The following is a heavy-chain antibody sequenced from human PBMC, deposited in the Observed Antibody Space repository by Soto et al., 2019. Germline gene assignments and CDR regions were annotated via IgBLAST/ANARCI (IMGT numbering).Heavy chain of an antibody. V-gene: IGHV1-18*04. J-gene: IGHJ3*02. CDR1: GYTFTSYG. Sequence: ASVKVSCKAFGYTFTSYGISWVRQAPGQGLEWMGWISAYNGNTNYAQKLQGRVTMTTDTSTSTAYMELRSLRSDDTAVYYCARVGYLGNKPNPTGDDAFDIWCQGTMVTVSS. D-gene: IGHD7-27*01. CDR3: ARVGYLGNKPNPTGDDAFDI. CDR2: ISAYNGNT.